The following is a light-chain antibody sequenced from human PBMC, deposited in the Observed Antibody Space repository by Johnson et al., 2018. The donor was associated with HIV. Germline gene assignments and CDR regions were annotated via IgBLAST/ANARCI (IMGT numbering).Light chain of an antibody. J-gene: IGLJ1*01. CDR2: ENN. V-gene: IGLV1-51*02. Sequence: QSVLTQPPSVSAAPGQKVSISCSGSSSNIGNNYVSWYQQLPGTAPKLLIYENNKRPSGIPDRFSGSKSATSATLGITGLQTGDEAEYYCGTWDTSLSVYVFGTGTKVTVL. CDR1: SSNIGNNY. CDR3: GTWDTSLSVYV.